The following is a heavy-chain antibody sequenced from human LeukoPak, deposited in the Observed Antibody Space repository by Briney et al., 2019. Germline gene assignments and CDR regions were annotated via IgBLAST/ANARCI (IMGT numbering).Heavy chain of an antibody. D-gene: IGHD6-13*01. J-gene: IGHJ4*02. CDR3: ARGTMLRGAAAGTCGY. CDR1: GYTFTSYD. Sequence: ASVKVSCKASGYTFTSYDINWVRQATGQGLEWMGWMNPNSGKTGYAQKFQGRVTMTMNTCISTAYMELSSLRSEDTAVYYCARGTMLRGAAAGTCGYWGQGTLVTVSS. CDR2: MNPNSGKT. V-gene: IGHV1-8*01.